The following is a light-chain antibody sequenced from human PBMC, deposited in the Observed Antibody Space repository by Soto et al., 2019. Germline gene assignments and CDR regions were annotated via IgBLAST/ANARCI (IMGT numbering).Light chain of an antibody. CDR2: GAS. CDR1: QSVSSN. CDR3: QQRSNWPPTWT. J-gene: IGKJ1*01. V-gene: IGKV3-11*01. Sequence: ERVMTQSQATLSVSPGERATLSCRASQSVSSNLAWYQQKPGQAPRLLIYGASTRATGIPARFSGSGSGTDFTLTISSLEPEDFAVYYCQQRSNWPPTWTFGQGTKVDIK.